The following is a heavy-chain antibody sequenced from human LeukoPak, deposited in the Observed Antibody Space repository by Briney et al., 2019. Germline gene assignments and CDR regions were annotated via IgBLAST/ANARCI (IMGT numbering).Heavy chain of an antibody. CDR3: ARDWWGNGCSGGSCYSDYYYYYMDV. V-gene: IGHV1-69*05. Sequence: SVKVSCKTSGGTFSSYAISWVRQAPGQGLEWMGRIIPIFGTANYAQKFQGRVTITTDESTSTAYMELSSLRSEDTAVYYCARDWWGNGCSGGSCYSDYYYYYMDVWGKGTTVTVSS. CDR2: IIPIFGTA. CDR1: GGTFSSYA. J-gene: IGHJ6*03. D-gene: IGHD2-15*01.